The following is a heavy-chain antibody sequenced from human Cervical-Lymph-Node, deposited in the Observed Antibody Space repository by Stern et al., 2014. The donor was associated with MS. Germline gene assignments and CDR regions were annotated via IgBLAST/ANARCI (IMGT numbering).Heavy chain of an antibody. Sequence: ELQLAEYGGGLVQFCSSLRLSPIASGFKFDDYAMHWVRQVPGQGLDCVSVISWNSGNQGLTDSVNGRFTISRAHDKNSLYLHLDSLEGEDTAFYYCTTTREFFDWFDTYYFDHWGQGALVTVSA. CDR1: GFKFDDYA. V-gene: IGHV3-9*01. CDR3: TTTREFFDWFDTYYFDH. D-gene: IGHD3-9*01. J-gene: IGHJ4*02. CDR2: ISWNSGNQ.